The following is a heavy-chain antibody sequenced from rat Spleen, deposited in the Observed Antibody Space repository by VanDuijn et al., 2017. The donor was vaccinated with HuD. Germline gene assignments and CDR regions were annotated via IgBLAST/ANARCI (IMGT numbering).Heavy chain of an antibody. CDR1: GFTFSDYY. CDR3: ASGGYSSPYVMDA. D-gene: IGHD1-2*01. CDR2: ISYDGSST. Sequence: EVQLVESDGGLVQPGRSLELSCTASGFTFSDYYMAWVRQAPARGLEWLATISYDGSSTYYRDSVKGRFTVSRNNPKGTLYLQMDSLRSEDTATYYCASGGYSSPYVMDAWGQGASVTVSS. V-gene: IGHV5-29*01. J-gene: IGHJ4*01.